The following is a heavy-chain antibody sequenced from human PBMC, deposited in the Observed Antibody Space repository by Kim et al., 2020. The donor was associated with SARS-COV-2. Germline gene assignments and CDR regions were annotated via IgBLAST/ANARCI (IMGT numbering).Heavy chain of an antibody. CDR3: AREPSTYFDY. V-gene: IGHV3-66*01. J-gene: IGHJ4*02. CDR2: T. Sequence: THYPDSVKGRFPISRDDSKNTVYLQRNGLRAEDTAVYFCAREPSTYFDYWGQGTLVTVSS.